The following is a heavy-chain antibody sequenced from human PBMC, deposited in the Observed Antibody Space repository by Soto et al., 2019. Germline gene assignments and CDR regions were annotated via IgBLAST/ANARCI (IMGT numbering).Heavy chain of an antibody. CDR3: ARDPNTVVTYYGMDV. V-gene: IGHV3-21*01. J-gene: IGHJ6*02. CDR2: ISSSSSYI. D-gene: IGHD2-15*01. CDR1: GFTFSSYS. Sequence: EVQLVESGGGLVKPGGSLRLSCAASGFTFSSYSMNWVRQAPGKGLEWVSSISSSSSYIYYADSVKGRFTISRDNAKNSLYLQMNSLRAEDTAVYYCARDPNTVVTYYGMDVWGQGTTVTVSS.